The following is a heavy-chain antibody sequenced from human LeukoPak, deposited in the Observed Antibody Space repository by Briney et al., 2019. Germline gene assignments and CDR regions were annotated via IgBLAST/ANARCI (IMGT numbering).Heavy chain of an antibody. CDR2: ISYDGSNK. CDR1: GFTFSSYA. Sequence: GGSQRLSCAASGFTFSSYAMHWVRQAPGKGLEWVAVISYDGSNKYYADSVKGRFTISRDNSKNTLYLQMNSLRAEDTAVYYCAREASAMVTHDAFDIWGQGTMVTVSS. J-gene: IGHJ3*02. D-gene: IGHD5-18*01. V-gene: IGHV3-30-3*01. CDR3: AREASAMVTHDAFDI.